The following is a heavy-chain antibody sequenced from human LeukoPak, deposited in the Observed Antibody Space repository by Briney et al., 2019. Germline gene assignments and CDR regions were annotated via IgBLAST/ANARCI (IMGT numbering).Heavy chain of an antibody. CDR1: GYTFTGYY. J-gene: IGHJ4*02. CDR3: ARDDNQSSLRYYY. D-gene: IGHD3-9*01. Sequence: ASVKVSCKASGYTFTGYYIHWVRQAPGQGLEWMGWINPNSGGTNYAQKFQGRVTMTRDTSISTAYMELSRLRSDDTAVYYCARDDNQSSLRYYYWGQGTLVTVSS. V-gene: IGHV1-2*02. CDR2: INPNSGGT.